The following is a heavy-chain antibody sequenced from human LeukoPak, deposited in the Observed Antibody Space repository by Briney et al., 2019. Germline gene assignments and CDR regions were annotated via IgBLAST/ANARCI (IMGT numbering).Heavy chain of an antibody. V-gene: IGHV3-23*01. D-gene: IGHD3-22*01. Sequence: GGSLRLSCATSGLTFSSYAMIWVRKAPGKGLEWVSAITGTGGDTYYADSVKGRFTISRDNSKSTLYLQMNSLRAEDTAVYYCVKGSSDSRPYYFDSWGQGTLVTVSS. CDR2: ITGTGGDT. J-gene: IGHJ4*02. CDR3: VKGSSDSRPYYFDS. CDR1: GLTFSSYA.